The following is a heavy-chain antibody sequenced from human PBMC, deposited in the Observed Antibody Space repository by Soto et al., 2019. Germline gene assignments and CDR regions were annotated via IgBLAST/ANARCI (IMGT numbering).Heavy chain of an antibody. CDR2: IYYSGST. Sequence: ETLSLTCTVSGGSISSYYWSWIRQPPGKGLEWIGYIYYSGSTNYNPSLKSRVTISVDTSKNQFSLKLSSVTAADTAVYYCARLWGWFGDYWGQGTLVTVSS. V-gene: IGHV4-59*08. D-gene: IGHD3-10*01. J-gene: IGHJ4*02. CDR3: ARLWGWFGDY. CDR1: GGSISSYY.